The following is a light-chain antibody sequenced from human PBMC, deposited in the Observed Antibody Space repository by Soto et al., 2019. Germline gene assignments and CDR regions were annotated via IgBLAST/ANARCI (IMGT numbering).Light chain of an antibody. V-gene: IGKV3-20*01. Sequence: EIVMTQSPATLSVSPGERATLSCRASQSVSSYLAWYQQKPGQAPRLLIYDASNRATGIPARFSGSGSGTDFTLTISRLEPEDFAVYYCQQYGSLSWTFGQGTKVDIK. CDR2: DAS. CDR3: QQYGSLSWT. CDR1: QSVSSY. J-gene: IGKJ1*01.